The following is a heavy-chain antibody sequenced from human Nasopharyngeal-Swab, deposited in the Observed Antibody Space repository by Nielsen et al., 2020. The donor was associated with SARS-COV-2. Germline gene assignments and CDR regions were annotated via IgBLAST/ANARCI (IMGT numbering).Heavy chain of an antibody. CDR3: AKKTQSRFLGYMDV. CDR1: GFTFSDYY. V-gene: IGHV3-30*02. J-gene: IGHJ6*03. D-gene: IGHD3-3*01. Sequence: GESLKISCAASGFTFSDYYMSWIRQAPGKGLEWVAFIRYDGSNKYYADSVKGRFTISRDNSKNTLYLQMNSLRAEDTAVYYCAKKTQSRFLGYMDVWGKGTTVTVSS. CDR2: IRYDGSNK.